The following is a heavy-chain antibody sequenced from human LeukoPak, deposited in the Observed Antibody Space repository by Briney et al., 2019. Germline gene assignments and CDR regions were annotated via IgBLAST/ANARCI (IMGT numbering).Heavy chain of an antibody. CDR2: ISGSGGST. J-gene: IGHJ4*02. CDR3: ARARTTRGFDY. D-gene: IGHD4-17*01. CDR1: GITLSNYG. V-gene: IGHV3-23*01. Sequence: GGSLRLSCAVSGITLSNYGMSWVRQAPGKGLEWVAGISGSGGSTNYADSVKGRFTISRDNSKNTLYLQMNSLRAEDTAVYYCARARTTRGFDYWGQGTLVIVSS.